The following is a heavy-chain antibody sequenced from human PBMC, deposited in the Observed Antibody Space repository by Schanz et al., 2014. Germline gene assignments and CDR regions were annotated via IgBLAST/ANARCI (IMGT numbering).Heavy chain of an antibody. J-gene: IGHJ3*01. CDR3: TRDRGALINHNDALDL. CDR2: TSTDGTKT. CDR1: GFTFSNFA. V-gene: IGHV3-30*04. D-gene: IGHD3-16*01. Sequence: QVQLVESGGGVVQPGRSLRLSCAASGFTFSNFAMHWVRQAPGQGLEKVAVTSTDGTKTYYAASVRGRFTISRDNSKNTVYLQMNSLRSEDTAVYYCTRDRGALINHNDALDLWGQGTMVSVSS.